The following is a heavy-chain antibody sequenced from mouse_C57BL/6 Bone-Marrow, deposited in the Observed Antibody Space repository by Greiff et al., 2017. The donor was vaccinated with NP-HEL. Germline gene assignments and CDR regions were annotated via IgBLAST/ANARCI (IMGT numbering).Heavy chain of an antibody. CDR1: GFSFNTYA. J-gene: IGHJ2*01. D-gene: IGHD3-2*02. Sequence: EVQGVESGGGLVQPKGSLKLSCAASGFSFNTYAMNWVRQAPGKGLEWVARIRSKSNNYATYYADSVKDRFTISRDDSESMLYLQMNNLKTEDTAMYYCVRQGAQVYFDYWGQGTTLTVSS. CDR3: VRQGAQVYFDY. V-gene: IGHV10-1*01. CDR2: IRSKSNNYAT.